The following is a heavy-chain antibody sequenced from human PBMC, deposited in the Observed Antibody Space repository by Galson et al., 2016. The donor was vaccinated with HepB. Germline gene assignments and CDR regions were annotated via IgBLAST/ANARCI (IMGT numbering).Heavy chain of an antibody. CDR3: AKDAGYGFDY. J-gene: IGHJ4*02. CDR1: GFSFGSYG. Sequence: SLRLSCAGSGFSFGSYGMSWVRQAPGKGLEWVSGISGRAGTTTYADSVKGRFNVSRDIIGRTLHLQMNNLRAEDTAAYYCAKDAGYGFDYWGQGTLVTVSS. D-gene: IGHD5-18*01. V-gene: IGHV3-23*01. CDR2: ISGRAGTT.